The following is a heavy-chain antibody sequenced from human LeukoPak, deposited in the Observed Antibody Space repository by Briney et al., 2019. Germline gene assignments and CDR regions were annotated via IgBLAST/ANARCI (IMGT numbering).Heavy chain of an antibody. CDR2: IYIGGNT. J-gene: IGHJ4*02. Sequence: GGSLRLSCVASGFTVSSNYMSWVRQAPGKGLEWVSVIYIGGNTYYADSVKGRFTISRDNSKNTLHLQMNSLRAEDTAIYYCARGLYVAGYFDNWGQGTLVTVSS. V-gene: IGHV3-53*01. D-gene: IGHD6-19*01. CDR3: ARGLYVAGYFDN. CDR1: GFTVSSNY.